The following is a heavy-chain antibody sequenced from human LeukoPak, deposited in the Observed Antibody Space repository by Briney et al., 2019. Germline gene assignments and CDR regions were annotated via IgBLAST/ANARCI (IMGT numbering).Heavy chain of an antibody. Sequence: SETLSLTCSVSRGSTISTSHYWGWIRQPPGKGLEWIGSIYYSGDTYYNPSLKSRVTISVDASRNQFSLRLTSVTAADTAVYYCARSVGIAVAEDAFSLWGQGTMVTVSS. CDR2: IYYSGDT. CDR3: ARSVGIAVAEDAFSL. CDR1: RGSTISTSHY. D-gene: IGHD6-19*01. J-gene: IGHJ3*01. V-gene: IGHV4-39*01.